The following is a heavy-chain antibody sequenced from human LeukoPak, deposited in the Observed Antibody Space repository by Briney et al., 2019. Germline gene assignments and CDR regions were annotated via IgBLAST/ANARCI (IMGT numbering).Heavy chain of an antibody. J-gene: IGHJ4*02. CDR2: ISAYNGNT. V-gene: IGHV1-18*04. CDR3: ARRLSFDY. D-gene: IGHD3-16*02. CDR1: GYTFTGYY. Sequence: ASVKVSCKASGYTFTGYYMHWVRQAPGQGLEWMGWISAYNGNTNYAQKLQGRVTMTTDTSTSTAYMELRSLRSDDTAVYYCARRLSFDYWGQGTLVTVSS.